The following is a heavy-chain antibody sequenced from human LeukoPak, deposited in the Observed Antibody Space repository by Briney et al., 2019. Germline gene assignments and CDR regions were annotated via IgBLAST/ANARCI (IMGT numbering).Heavy chain of an antibody. CDR3: ARRGSGWYYFDY. CDR1: GFTFDSYG. D-gene: IGHD6-19*01. J-gene: IGHJ4*02. Sequence: GGSLRLSCAASGFTFDSYGMNWVRQAPGKGLEWVSGISGSGVYTYYADSVKGRFTISRDNSKNTLYLVMNSLRVDDTAVYYCARRGSGWYYFDYWGQGTLVTVSS. CDR2: ISGSGVYT. V-gene: IGHV3-23*01.